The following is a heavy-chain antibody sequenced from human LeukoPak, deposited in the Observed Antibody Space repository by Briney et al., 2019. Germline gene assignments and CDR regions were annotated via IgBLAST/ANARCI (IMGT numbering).Heavy chain of an antibody. CDR1: SGSIRSYH. CDR2: IYTTGDT. D-gene: IGHD3/OR15-3a*01. CDR3: ARNGYTKSWTHLDY. V-gene: IGHV4-4*07. J-gene: IGHJ4*02. Sequence: SETLSLTCTVSSGSIRSYHWAWIRQPAGKELEWIGRIYTTGDTDYNPSLKSRVTMSVDTSKNQFSLNLGSVTTADTAFYYCARNGYTKSWTHLDYWGQGILVSVSS.